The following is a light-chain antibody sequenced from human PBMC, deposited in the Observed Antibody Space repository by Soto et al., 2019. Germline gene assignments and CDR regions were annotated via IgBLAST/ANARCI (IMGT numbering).Light chain of an antibody. Sequence: QSALTQPASVSGSPGQSITISFTGTSSDVGGYNYVSWYQQHPDKAPKLLIYEVSNRPSGVSNRFSGSKSGNTAYLTISGLQAEDEADYYCSSYTGTTTVVFGGGTKVTVL. J-gene: IGLJ2*01. CDR2: EVS. CDR3: SSYTGTTTVV. CDR1: SSDVGGYNY. V-gene: IGLV2-14*01.